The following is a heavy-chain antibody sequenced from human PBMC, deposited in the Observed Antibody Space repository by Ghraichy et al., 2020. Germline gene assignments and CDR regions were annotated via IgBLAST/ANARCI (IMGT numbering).Heavy chain of an antibody. V-gene: IGHV4-59*01. CDR2: IYYSGST. CDR3: AKGSYSSSWYSYYYYGMDV. Sequence: SETLSLTCTVSGGSISSYYWSWIRQPPGKGLEWIGYIYYSGSTNYNPSLSSRVTISLDTSKSQFSLRLSSVTAADTAVYYCAKGSYSSSWYSYYYYGMDVSGQGTTVTGSS. J-gene: IGHJ6*02. D-gene: IGHD6-13*01. CDR1: GGSISSYY.